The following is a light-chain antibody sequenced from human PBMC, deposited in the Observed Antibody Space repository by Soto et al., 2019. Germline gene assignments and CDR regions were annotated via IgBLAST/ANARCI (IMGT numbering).Light chain of an antibody. CDR2: RAS. V-gene: IGKV3-15*01. CDR1: QNIYYN. J-gene: IGKJ1*01. Sequence: ILMTQSPATVSVSPGESATLSCRASQNIYYNVAWYQQRPGQAPRLLIYRASTRATGVPARFSGSGSGTEFTLTICSLQPEDFTVYSCLQYHNLWAFGQGTKVEI. CDR3: LQYHNLWA.